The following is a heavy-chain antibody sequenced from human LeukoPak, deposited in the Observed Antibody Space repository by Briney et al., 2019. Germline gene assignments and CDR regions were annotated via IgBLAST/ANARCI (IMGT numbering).Heavy chain of an antibody. CDR1: GFTLSSYA. CDR3: AKAPVTTCRGAYCDPFDY. V-gene: IGHV3-23*01. CDR2: ISDSGNT. Sequence: GGSLRLSCAASGFTLSSYAMSWVRQAPGKGLEWVSAISDSGNTYHADSVKGRLTISTDSSKNTLFLQMNRLRPDDAAVYYCAKAPVTTCRGAYCDPFDYGGQGTLVTVSS. J-gene: IGHJ4*02. D-gene: IGHD2-21*01.